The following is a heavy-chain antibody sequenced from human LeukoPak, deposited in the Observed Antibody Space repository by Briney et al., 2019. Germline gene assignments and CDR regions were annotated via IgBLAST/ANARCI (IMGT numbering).Heavy chain of an antibody. CDR2: ISAYNGNT. V-gene: IGHV1-18*01. D-gene: IGHD2-2*02. CDR1: GYTFTSYG. Sequence: GASVKVSCKASGYTFTSYGISWVRQAPGQGLEWMGWISAYNGNTNYAQKLQGRVTMTTDTSTSTAYMELRSLRSDDTAVYYCARDSSYCSSTSCYTTGEGFDYWGQGTLVTVSS. CDR3: ARDSSYCSSTSCYTTGEGFDY. J-gene: IGHJ4*02.